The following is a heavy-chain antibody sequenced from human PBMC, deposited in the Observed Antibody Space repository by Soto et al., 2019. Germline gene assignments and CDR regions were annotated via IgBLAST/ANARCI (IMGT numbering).Heavy chain of an antibody. J-gene: IGHJ4*02. D-gene: IGHD4-17*01. CDR1: GGSISSYC. CDR2: IYYSGST. Sequence: PSETLSLTCTVSGGSISSYCWSWIRQPPGKGLEWIGYIYYSGSTNYNPSLKSRVTISVDTSKNQFSLKLSSVTAADTAVYYCARSLGYGDYYYWGQGTLVPVSS. CDR3: ARSLGYGDYYY. V-gene: IGHV4-59*08.